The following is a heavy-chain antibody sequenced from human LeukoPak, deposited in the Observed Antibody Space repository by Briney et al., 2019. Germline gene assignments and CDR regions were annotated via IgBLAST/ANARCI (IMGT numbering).Heavy chain of an antibody. Sequence: ASVKVSCKASGYTFTSYGISWVRQAPGQGLEWMGWISAYNGNTGYAQKFQGRVTMTRNTSISTAYMELSSLRSEDTAVYYCARVSYSSGWTGGYWGQGTLVTVSS. J-gene: IGHJ4*02. CDR2: ISAYNGNT. CDR3: ARVSYSSGWTGGY. D-gene: IGHD6-19*01. V-gene: IGHV1-8*02. CDR1: GYTFTSYG.